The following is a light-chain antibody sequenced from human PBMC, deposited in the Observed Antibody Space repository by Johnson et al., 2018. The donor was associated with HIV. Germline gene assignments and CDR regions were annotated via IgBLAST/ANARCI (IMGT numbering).Light chain of an antibody. CDR3: GTWDTSLNVYV. V-gene: IGLV1-51*01. J-gene: IGLJ1*01. CDR2: DNN. CDR1: SSNIGNNY. Sequence: QPVLTQPPSVSAAPGQKVTISCSGSSSNIGNNYVSWYQQLPGTAPKLLIYDNNKRPSGIPDRFSGSKSATSATLGITGLQTRDEADYYCGTWDTSLNVYVFGTGTKVTVL.